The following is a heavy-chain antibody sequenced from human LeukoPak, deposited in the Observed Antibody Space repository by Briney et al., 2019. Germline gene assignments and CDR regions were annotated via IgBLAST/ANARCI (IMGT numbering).Heavy chain of an antibody. CDR1: GFTFSSYS. D-gene: IGHD2-2*01. Sequence: GWSLRLSCAASGFTFSSYSMNWVRQAPGKGLEWVSSISSSSSYIYYADSVKGRFTISRDNAKNSLYLQMNSLRAEDTAVYYCASCSTSCYEYYYYGMDVWGKGTTVTVSS. V-gene: IGHV3-21*01. CDR3: ASCSTSCYEYYYYGMDV. J-gene: IGHJ6*04. CDR2: ISSSSSYI.